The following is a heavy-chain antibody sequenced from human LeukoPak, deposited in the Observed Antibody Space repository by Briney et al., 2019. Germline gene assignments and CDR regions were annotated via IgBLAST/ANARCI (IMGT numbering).Heavy chain of an antibody. D-gene: IGHD2-15*01. Sequence: GGSLRLSCAASGFTFSSYAMSWVRQAPGKGLEWVSAISGSGGSTYYADSVKGRFTISRDNSKNTLYLQMNSLRAEDTAVYYCAKSLGYCSGGSCYSDYWGHGTLVTVSS. CDR3: AKSLGYCSGGSCYSDY. V-gene: IGHV3-23*01. CDR1: GFTFSSYA. J-gene: IGHJ4*01. CDR2: ISGSGGST.